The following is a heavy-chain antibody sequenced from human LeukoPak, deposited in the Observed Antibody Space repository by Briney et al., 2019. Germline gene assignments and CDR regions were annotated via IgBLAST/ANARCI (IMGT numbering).Heavy chain of an antibody. V-gene: IGHV3-23*01. CDR2: ISGSGGST. Sequence: PGGSLKLSCAASGSTFSSFEMNWVRQAPGKGLEWVSAISGSGGSTYYADSVKGRFTISRDNSKNTLYLQMNSLRAEDTAVYYCANRQNGASAYYYYYGMDVWGQGTTVTVSS. CDR1: GSTFSSFE. D-gene: IGHD3-10*01. CDR3: ANRQNGASAYYYYYGMDV. J-gene: IGHJ6*02.